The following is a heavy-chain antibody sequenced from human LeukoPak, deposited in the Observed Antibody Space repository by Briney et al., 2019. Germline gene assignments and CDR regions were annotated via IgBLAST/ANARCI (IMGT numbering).Heavy chain of an antibody. J-gene: IGHJ4*02. CDR1: GGSISSGSYY. CDR3: ARVIAVAGAGDYYFDY. D-gene: IGHD6-19*01. Sequence: SQTLSLTCTVSGGSISSGSYYRSWIRRPAGKGLEWIGRIYTSGSTNYNPSLKSRVTISVDTSKNQFSLKLSSVTAADTAVYYCARVIAVAGAGDYYFDYWGQGTLVTVSS. V-gene: IGHV4-61*02. CDR2: IYTSGST.